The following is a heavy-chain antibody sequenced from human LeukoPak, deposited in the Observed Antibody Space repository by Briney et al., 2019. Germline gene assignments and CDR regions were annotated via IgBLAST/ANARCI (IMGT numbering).Heavy chain of an antibody. D-gene: IGHD2-2*01. J-gene: IGHJ4*02. CDR1: GFTFSSYG. Sequence: SGRSLRLSCAASGFTFSSYGMHWVRQAPGKGLEWVAVIWYDGSNKYYADSVKGRFTMSRDNSKNTLYLQMNSLRAEDTAVYYCARENFYCRSGNFDYWGQGTLVTVSS. V-gene: IGHV3-33*01. CDR2: IWYDGSNK. CDR3: ARENFYCRSGNFDY.